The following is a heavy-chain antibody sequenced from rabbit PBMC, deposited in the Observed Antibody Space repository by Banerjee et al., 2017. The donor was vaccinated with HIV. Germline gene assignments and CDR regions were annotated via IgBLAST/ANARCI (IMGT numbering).Heavy chain of an antibody. Sequence: QEQLEESGGDLVKPEGSLTLTCTASGFSFSNGYVMCWVRQAPGKGLEWIACIYGGSSGSSHYATWAKGRFTISKMPSTTVTLQMTSMTAADTATYFCGRDRDGDAGYGSLALWGPGTLVTVS. CDR3: GRDRDGDAGYGSLAL. D-gene: IGHD6-1*01. J-gene: IGHJ4*01. V-gene: IGHV1S45*01. CDR2: IYGGSSGSS. CDR1: GFSFSNGYV.